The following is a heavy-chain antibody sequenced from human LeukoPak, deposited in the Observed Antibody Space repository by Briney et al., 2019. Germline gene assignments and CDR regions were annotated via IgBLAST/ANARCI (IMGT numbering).Heavy chain of an antibody. CDR2: ISGSGDST. Sequence: GGSLRLSCAASGFTFIAYAMTWVRQAPGKGLEWVSGISGSGDSTYYADSVKGRCTISRDNSKNTLYLQMSSLRAEDTAVYYCARGGEIRVVMPFDYWGQGTLVTVSS. V-gene: IGHV3-23*01. J-gene: IGHJ4*02. CDR1: GFTFIAYA. D-gene: IGHD2-8*01. CDR3: ARGGEIRVVMPFDY.